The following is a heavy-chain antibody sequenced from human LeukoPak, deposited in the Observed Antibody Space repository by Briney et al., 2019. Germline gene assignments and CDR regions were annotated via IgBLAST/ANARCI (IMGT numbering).Heavy chain of an antibody. D-gene: IGHD3-22*01. J-gene: IGHJ5*02. CDR1: GGSISSGNYY. V-gene: IGHV4-61*02. CDR3: AWGDTSGYPFAP. Sequence: PSQTLSLTCTVSGGSISSGNYYWTWIRQPAGKGLEWIGRIYTSGGTSGTTYYNPSLKSRVTISVDTSENQFSLKLSSVTAADTAVYYCAWGDTSGYPFAPWGQGTLVTVSS. CDR2: IYTSGGTSGTT.